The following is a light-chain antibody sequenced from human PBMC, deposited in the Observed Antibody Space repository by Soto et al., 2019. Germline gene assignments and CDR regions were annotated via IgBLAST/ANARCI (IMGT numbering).Light chain of an antibody. CDR3: TSYVGNDIWV. Sequence: QSALTQPPSASGSPGQSVTISCTGTSSDVGAYNYVSWYQQYPGKAPKLMIYEVTKRPSGVPDRFSGSKSGNTACLTVSGLQDEDEDDYYCTSYVGNDIWVFGGGTKLTVL. CDR2: EVT. J-gene: IGLJ3*02. CDR1: SSDVGAYNY. V-gene: IGLV2-8*01.